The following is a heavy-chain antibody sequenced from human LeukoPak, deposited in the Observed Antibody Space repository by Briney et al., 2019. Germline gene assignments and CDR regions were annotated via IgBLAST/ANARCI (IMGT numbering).Heavy chain of an antibody. V-gene: IGHV1-18*01. J-gene: IGHJ4*02. CDR2: ISAYNGNT. D-gene: IGHD2-2*01. Sequence: ASVKVSCKASGYTFTSYGISWVRQVPGQGLEWMGWISAYNGNTNYAQKLQGRVTMTTDTSTSTAYMELRSLRSDDTAVYYCARDIRALLGYCSSTSCSGGFDYWGQGTLVTVSS. CDR1: GYTFTSYG. CDR3: ARDIRALLGYCSSTSCSGGFDY.